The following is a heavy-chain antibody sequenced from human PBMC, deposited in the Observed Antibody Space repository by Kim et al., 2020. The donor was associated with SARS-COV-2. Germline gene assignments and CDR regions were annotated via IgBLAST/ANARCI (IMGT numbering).Heavy chain of an antibody. CDR3: ARMKYYGSGSFFSWSYFDY. D-gene: IGHD3-10*01. CDR1: GGSISSSSYY. V-gene: IGHV4-39*01. CDR2: FYYIWIS. Sequence: SETLSLTCTVSGGSISSSSYYLGCFRQPPWKGLLWIVCFYYIWISYYYPSLMSRVTISVDTSKNQFSLKLISVTAADTAVYYCARMKYYGSGSFFSWSYFDYWGQGTLVTVSS. J-gene: IGHJ4*02.